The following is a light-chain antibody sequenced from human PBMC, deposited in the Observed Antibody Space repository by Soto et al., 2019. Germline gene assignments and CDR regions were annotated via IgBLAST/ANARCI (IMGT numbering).Light chain of an antibody. CDR2: LNSDGSH. CDR1: SGHSSYA. CDR3: QTWGTGILV. J-gene: IGLJ2*01. V-gene: IGLV4-69*01. Sequence: QSVLTQSPSASASLGAWVKLTCTLSSGHSSYAIAWHQQQPEKGPRYLMKLNSDGSHSKGDGIPDRFSGSSSGAERYLTISSLQSEDEADYYCQTWGTGILVFGGGTQLTVL.